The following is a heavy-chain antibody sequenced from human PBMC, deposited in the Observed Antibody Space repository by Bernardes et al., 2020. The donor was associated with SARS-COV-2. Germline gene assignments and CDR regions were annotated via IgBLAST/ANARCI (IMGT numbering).Heavy chain of an antibody. CDR2: IYYSGST. Sequence: SETLTLTCTVSGGSISSSSYYWGWIRQPPGKGLEWIGSIYYSGSTYYNPSLKSRVTISVDTSKNQFSLKLSSVTAADTAVYYCARHRAVAGTRYFDYWGQGTLVTVSS. CDR3: ARHRAVAGTRYFDY. CDR1: GGSISSSSYY. D-gene: IGHD6-19*01. V-gene: IGHV4-39*01. J-gene: IGHJ4*02.